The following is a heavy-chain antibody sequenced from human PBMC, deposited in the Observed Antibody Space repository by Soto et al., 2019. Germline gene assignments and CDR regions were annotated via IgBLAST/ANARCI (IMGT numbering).Heavy chain of an antibody. CDR3: ARGQDGYYYYGMDV. CDR1: GFTFSSHA. Sequence: GGSLRLSCAASGFTFSSHAMSWVRQAPGKGLEWVSAISGSGGSTYYADSVKGRFTISRDNSKNTLNLQMNSLRAEDTAVYYCARGQDGYYYYGMDVWGQGTTVTVSS. CDR2: ISGSGGST. J-gene: IGHJ6*02. V-gene: IGHV3-23*01.